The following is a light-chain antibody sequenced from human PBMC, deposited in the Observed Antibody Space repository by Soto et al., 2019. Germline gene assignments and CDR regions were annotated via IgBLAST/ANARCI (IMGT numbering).Light chain of an antibody. CDR2: LNNDGSH. V-gene: IGLV4-69*01. Sequence: QSVLTQSPSASASLGASVKLTCTLSSGHSSYAIAWHQKQPGKGPRYLMDLNNDGSHTKGDGIPDRFSGSSSGAERYLIISSLQSEDEADYYCCSYAGSYTYVFGTGTKLTVL. J-gene: IGLJ1*01. CDR1: SGHSSYA. CDR3: CSYAGSYTYV.